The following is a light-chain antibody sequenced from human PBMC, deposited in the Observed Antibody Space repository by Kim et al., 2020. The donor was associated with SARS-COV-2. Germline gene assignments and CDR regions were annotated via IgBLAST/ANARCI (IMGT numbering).Light chain of an antibody. V-gene: IGLV2-11*01. J-gene: IGLJ1*01. CDR1: SSDVGGYNF. CDR3: CSYAGSYTYV. CDR2: DVS. Sequence: QSVLTQPRSVSGSPGQSVTISCTGTSSDVGGYNFVSWYQQHPGKAPKLMIYDVSKRPSGVPDHFSGSKSGNTASLTISGLQAEDDADYYCCSYAGSYTYVFGTGTKVTVL.